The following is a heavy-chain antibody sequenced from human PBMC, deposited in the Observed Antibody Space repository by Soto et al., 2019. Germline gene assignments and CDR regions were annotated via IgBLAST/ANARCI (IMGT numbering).Heavy chain of an antibody. D-gene: IGHD6-13*01. V-gene: IGHV4-34*01. CDR1: VGSFSGYY. CDR3: ARGHSRYSSSWYEVDY. CDR2: INHSGST. Sequence: PSETLSLTCAVYVGSFSGYYWSWIRQPPGKGLEWIGGINHSGSTNYNPSLKSRVTISVDTSKNQFSLKLSSVTAADTAVYYCARGHSRYSSSWYEVDYWGQGTLVTVS. J-gene: IGHJ4*02.